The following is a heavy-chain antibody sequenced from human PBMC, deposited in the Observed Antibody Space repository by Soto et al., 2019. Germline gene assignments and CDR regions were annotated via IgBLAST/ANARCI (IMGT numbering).Heavy chain of an antibody. Sequence: QPQLEQSGAELKKPGASVRVSCKASGYTFTSHDIIWVRQAAGQGLEWMGWMNPLSEKSKTSYLPNFEDRISITRNTSLETAYLELSGLRSDDTAIYYCARGATTDYDFWANPRGDWLDLWGQGTLVIVSS. CDR2: MNPLSEKSKT. V-gene: IGHV1-8*01. CDR3: ARGATTDYDFWANPRGDWLDL. CDR1: GYTFTSHD. D-gene: IGHD3-3*01. J-gene: IGHJ5*02.